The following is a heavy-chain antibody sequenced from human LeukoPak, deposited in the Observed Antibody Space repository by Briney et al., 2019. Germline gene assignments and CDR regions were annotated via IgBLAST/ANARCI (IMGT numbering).Heavy chain of an antibody. Sequence: GGSLRLSCAASGFSLRSSEMNWVRQAPGKGPEWVAHINSADNVQYYTDSVRGRFTMSRDNAKDLLFLQMNSLRDDDTAVYYCARTDRNYYDSSGYGDAFDIWGQGTMVTVSS. CDR3: ARTDRNYYDSSGYGDAFDI. CDR2: INSADNVQ. J-gene: IGHJ3*02. V-gene: IGHV3-48*03. CDR1: GFSLRSSE. D-gene: IGHD3-22*01.